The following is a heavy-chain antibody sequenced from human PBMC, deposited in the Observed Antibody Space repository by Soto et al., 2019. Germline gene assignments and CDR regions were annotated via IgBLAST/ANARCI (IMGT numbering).Heavy chain of an antibody. J-gene: IGHJ6*02. V-gene: IGHV3-30*18. D-gene: IGHD6-13*01. CDR1: GFTFSSYG. CDR3: AKALAAAGKKSYGMDV. Sequence: QVQLVESGGGVVQPGRSLRLSCAASGFTFSSYGMHWVRQAPGKGLEWVAVISYDGSNKYYADSVKGRFTISRDNSKNTLYLHMNSLRAEDTAVYYCAKALAAAGKKSYGMDVWGQGTTVTVSS. CDR2: ISYDGSNK.